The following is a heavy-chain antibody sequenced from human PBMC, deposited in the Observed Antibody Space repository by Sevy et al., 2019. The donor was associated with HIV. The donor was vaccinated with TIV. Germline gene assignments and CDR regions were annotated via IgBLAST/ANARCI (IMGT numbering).Heavy chain of an antibody. CDR1: GFTFDDYA. D-gene: IGHD6-13*01. V-gene: IGHV3-43D*03. CDR2: ISWDGGST. J-gene: IGHJ6*02. CDR3: AKPYRIAVGGDYYYSGMDV. Sequence: GGSLRLSCAVSGFTFDDYAMHWVRQAPGKGLEWVSLISWDGGSTYYADSVKGRFTISRDNSKNSLYLQMNSLRAEDTALYYCAKPYRIAVGGDYYYSGMDVWGQGTTVTVSS.